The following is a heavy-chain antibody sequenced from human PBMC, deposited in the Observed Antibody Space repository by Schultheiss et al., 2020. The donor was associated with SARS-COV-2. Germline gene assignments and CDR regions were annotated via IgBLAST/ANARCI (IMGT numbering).Heavy chain of an antibody. CDR1: GGSISSSSYY. D-gene: IGHD3-10*01. CDR2: IYYSGST. CDR3: ARGGGGSGSFDY. V-gene: IGHV4-39*07. Sequence: SQTLSLTCTVSGGSISSSSYYWGWIRQPPGKGLEWIGSIYYSGSTYYNPSLKSLVTISVDTSKNQFSLKLSSVTAADTAVYYCARGGGGSGSFDYWGQGTLVTVSS. J-gene: IGHJ4*02.